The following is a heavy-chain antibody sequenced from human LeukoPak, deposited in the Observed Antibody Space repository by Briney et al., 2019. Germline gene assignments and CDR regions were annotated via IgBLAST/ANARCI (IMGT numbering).Heavy chain of an antibody. V-gene: IGHV4-61*02. J-gene: IGHJ6*02. CDR3: ARGLITVDGMDV. D-gene: IGHD4-11*01. CDR1: GGSISSGSYY. CDR2: IYTSGST. Sequence: SQTLSLTCTVSGGSISSGSYYWSWIRQPAGKGLEWIGRIYTSGSTNHNPSLKSRVTISVDTSKNQFSLKLSSVTAADTAVYYCARGLITVDGMDVWGQGTTVTVSS.